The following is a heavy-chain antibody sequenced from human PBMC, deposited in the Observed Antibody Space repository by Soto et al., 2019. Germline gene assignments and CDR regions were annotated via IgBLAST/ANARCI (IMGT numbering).Heavy chain of an antibody. CDR2: IYSGGST. V-gene: IGHV3-53*01. D-gene: IGHD3-9*01. CDR1: GFTVSSNY. J-gene: IGHJ4*02. Sequence: GGSLRLSCAASGFTVSSNYMSWVRQAPGKGLEWVSVIYSGGSTYYADSVKGRFTISRDNSKNTLYLQMNSLRAEDTAVYYCARVPYYDILTGYLYYWGQGTLVTVSS. CDR3: ARVPYYDILTGYLYY.